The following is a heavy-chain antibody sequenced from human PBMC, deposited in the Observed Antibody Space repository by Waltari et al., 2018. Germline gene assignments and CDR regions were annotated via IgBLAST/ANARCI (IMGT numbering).Heavy chain of an antibody. V-gene: IGHV4-59*11. Sequence: QVQLQESGPGLVKPSETLSLTCTVSGGSISSHYWSWIRQPPGKGLEWIGYIYYSGSTNYNPSLKSRVTISVDTSKNQFSLKLSSVTAADTAVYYCAREGVGAFDIWGQGTMVTVSS. J-gene: IGHJ3*02. D-gene: IGHD3-10*01. CDR1: GGSISSHY. CDR2: IYYSGST. CDR3: AREGVGAFDI.